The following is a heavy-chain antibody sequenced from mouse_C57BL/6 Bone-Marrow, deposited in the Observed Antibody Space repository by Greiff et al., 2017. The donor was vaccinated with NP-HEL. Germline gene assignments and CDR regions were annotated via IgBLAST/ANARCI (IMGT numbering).Heavy chain of an antibody. J-gene: IGHJ2*01. V-gene: IGHV2-2*01. Sequence: VKLEESGPGLVQPSQSLSITCTVSGFSLTSYGVHWVRQSPGKGLEWLGVIWSGGSTDYNAAFISRLSISKDNSKSQVFFKMNSLQADDTAIYYCARPLLYYDYDGSFDYWGQGTTLTVSS. CDR2: IWSGGST. CDR3: ARPLLYYDYDGSFDY. D-gene: IGHD2-4*01. CDR1: GFSLTSYG.